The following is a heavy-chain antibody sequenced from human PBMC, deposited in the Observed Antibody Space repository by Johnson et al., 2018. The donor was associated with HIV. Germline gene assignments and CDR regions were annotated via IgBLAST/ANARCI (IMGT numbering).Heavy chain of an antibody. CDR3: IKETGANSAFDI. CDR1: GFTFSRYA. CDR2: ISNSGGAT. Sequence: VQLVESGGGLVQPGGSLRLSCIGSGFTFSRYAVSWVRQTPGKRLEWVSAISNSGGATHYAASVKGRFRISRDNSKDTVYLQVNRLRGEDTALYYCIKETGANSAFDIWGQGTTVTVSS. D-gene: IGHD1-7*01. J-gene: IGHJ3*02. V-gene: IGHV3-23*04.